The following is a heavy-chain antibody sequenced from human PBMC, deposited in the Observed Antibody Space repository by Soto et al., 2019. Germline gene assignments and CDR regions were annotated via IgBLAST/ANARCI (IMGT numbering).Heavy chain of an antibody. CDR1: GYTFTGYY. CDR3: ARSFYDFWVGYFENDNWFDP. J-gene: IGHJ5*02. CDR2: INPNRGGT. D-gene: IGHD3-3*01. V-gene: IGHV1-2*04. Sequence: SSVKVSCKASGYTFTGYYMHWVRQAPGQRLEWVGWINPNRGGTNYAQKFHGWVTMTRDTSISTAYMELSRLRSGDGAVYYCARSFYDFWVGYFENDNWFDPWGKGNLVTVAS.